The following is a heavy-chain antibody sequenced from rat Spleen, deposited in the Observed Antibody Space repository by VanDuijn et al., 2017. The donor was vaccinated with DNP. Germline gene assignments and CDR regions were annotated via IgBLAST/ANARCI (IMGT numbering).Heavy chain of an antibody. D-gene: IGHD1-11*01. Sequence: EVQLVGSGGGLVQPGRSLKLSCVASGFTFNNYWMTWIRQAPGKGLVWVASITNTGGSTYYPDSVKGRFTISRDDAKSTLYLQMDSLRSEDTATYYCARQTTEGIVHYFDYWGQGVMVTVSS. CDR1: GFTFNNYW. CDR3: ARQTTEGIVHYFDY. V-gene: IGHV5-31*01. J-gene: IGHJ2*01. CDR2: ITNTGGST.